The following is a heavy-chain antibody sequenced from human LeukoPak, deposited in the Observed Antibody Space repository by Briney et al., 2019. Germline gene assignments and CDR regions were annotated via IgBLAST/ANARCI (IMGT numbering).Heavy chain of an antibody. D-gene: IGHD3-10*01. CDR1: GFTFSSYA. CDR3: AKSYNNPTVAIRVRGVIPYFDS. J-gene: IGHJ4*02. V-gene: IGHV3-30*04. Sequence: GGSLRLSCAASGFTFSSYAMHWVRQAPGKGLEWVAVISYDGSNKYYADSVKGRFIISRDNSKTTMYLQMNSLRADDTAVYYCAKSYNNPTVAIRVRGVIPYFDSWGQGSLVTVSS. CDR2: ISYDGSNK.